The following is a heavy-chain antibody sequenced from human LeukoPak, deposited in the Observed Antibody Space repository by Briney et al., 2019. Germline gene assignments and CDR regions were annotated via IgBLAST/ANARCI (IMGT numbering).Heavy chain of an antibody. V-gene: IGHV1-18*01. CDR2: ISAYNGNT. CDR3: ARDYDYVWGSYRPPGRMDV. D-gene: IGHD3-16*02. Sequence: ASVKASCKASGYTFTSYGISWVRQAPGQGLEWMGWISAYNGNTNYAQKLQGRVTMTTDTSTSTAYMELRSLRSDDTAVYYCARDYDYVWGSYRPPGRMDVWGQGTTVTVSS. CDR1: GYTFTSYG. J-gene: IGHJ6*02.